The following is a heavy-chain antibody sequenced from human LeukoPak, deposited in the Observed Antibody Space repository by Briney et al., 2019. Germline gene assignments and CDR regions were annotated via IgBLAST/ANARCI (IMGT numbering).Heavy chain of an antibody. Sequence: SETLSFPGTALGGPFTPNIWSWSRHPQGRGLEWIGHTYYSGSTKYNPSLKSRVTISVDTSKNQFSLRLTSVAAADTAVYYCARHSRDSYGPVGIWGQGTMVTVSS. CDR2: TYYSGST. D-gene: IGHD5-18*01. V-gene: IGHV4-59*08. J-gene: IGHJ3*02. CDR3: ARHSRDSYGPVGI. CDR1: GGPFTPNI.